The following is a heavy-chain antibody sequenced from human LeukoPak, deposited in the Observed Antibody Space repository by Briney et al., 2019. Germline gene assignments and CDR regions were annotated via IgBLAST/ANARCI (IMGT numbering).Heavy chain of an antibody. CDR1: GFTFSTHA. CDR2: ISASGGST. D-gene: IGHD6-13*01. CDR3: AKGPRQQLVTRFDN. J-gene: IGHJ4*02. Sequence: PGGSLRLSCAASGFTFSTHAVSWVRQAPGKGLEWVSDISASGGSTYYADSVKGRFTVSRDNSKNTLYLQMSGLRADDTAVYYCAKGPRQQLVTRFDNWGQGTLVTVSS. V-gene: IGHV3-23*01.